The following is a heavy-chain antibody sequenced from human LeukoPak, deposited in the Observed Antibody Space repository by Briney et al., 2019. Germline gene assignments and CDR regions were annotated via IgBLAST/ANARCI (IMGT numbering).Heavy chain of an antibody. CDR2: ISGSGRTM. J-gene: IGHJ3*02. D-gene: IGHD3-10*01. Sequence: GGSLRLSCAASGFTFSSYEMNWVRQAPGKGLEWVSYISGSGRTMSYADSVKGRFTISRDNAKNSLYLQMNSLRAEDTAVYYCARLVRGVGDAFDIWGQGTMVTVSS. V-gene: IGHV3-48*03. CDR1: GFTFSSYE. CDR3: ARLVRGVGDAFDI.